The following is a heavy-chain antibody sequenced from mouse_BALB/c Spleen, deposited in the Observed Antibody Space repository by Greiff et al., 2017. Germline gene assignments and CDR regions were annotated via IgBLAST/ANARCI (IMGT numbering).Heavy chain of an antibody. CDR2: ISYSGST. Sequence: EVQLQQSGPGLVKPSQSLSLTCTVTGYSITSDYAWNWIRQFPGNKLEWMGYISYSGSTSYNPSLTSRISITRDTSKNQFFLQLNSVTTEDTATYYCAIRHDYAMDYWGQGTSVTVSS. J-gene: IGHJ4*01. CDR3: AIRHDYAMDY. V-gene: IGHV3-2*02. CDR1: GYSITSDYA.